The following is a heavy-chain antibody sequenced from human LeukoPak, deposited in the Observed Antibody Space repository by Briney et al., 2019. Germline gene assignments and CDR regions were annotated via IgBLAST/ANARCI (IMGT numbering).Heavy chain of an antibody. V-gene: IGHV3-30*02. Sequence: GGSLRLSCAASGFTFSSYGMHWVRQAPGKGLEWVAFIRYGGSNKYYADSVKGRFTISRDNSKNTLYLQMNSLRAEDTAVYYCAKDLGDYVPPYYYYYMDVWGKGTTVTISS. D-gene: IGHD3-16*01. CDR3: AKDLGDYVPPYYYYYMDV. CDR1: GFTFSSYG. CDR2: IRYGGSNK. J-gene: IGHJ6*03.